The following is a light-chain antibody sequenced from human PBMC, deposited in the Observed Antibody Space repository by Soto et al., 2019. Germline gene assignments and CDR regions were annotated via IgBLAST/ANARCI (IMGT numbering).Light chain of an antibody. CDR1: QSVSSN. V-gene: IGKV3-15*01. J-gene: IGKJ4*01. Sequence: EIVMTQSPATLSVSPGERASLSCRASQSVSSNLAWYQQKPGQAPRLLTYAASTRATGIPARFSGSGSGTEFTLIISSLQSEDSAVYYCQQYNNWPPLTFGGGTKVEIK. CDR3: QQYNNWPPLT. CDR2: AAS.